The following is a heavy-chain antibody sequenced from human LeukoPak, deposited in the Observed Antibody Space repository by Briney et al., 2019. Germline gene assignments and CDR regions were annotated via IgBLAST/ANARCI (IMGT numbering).Heavy chain of an antibody. D-gene: IGHD3-22*01. CDR1: GGSISSYY. J-gene: IGHJ4*02. Sequence: SSETLSLTCTVSGGSISSYYWSWIRQPPGKGLEWIGYIYYSGSTNYNPSLKSRVTISVDTSKNQFSLKLSSVTAADTAVYYCARDPYYYDSSGYYHSYFDYWGQGTPVTVSS. CDR2: IYYSGST. V-gene: IGHV4-59*01. CDR3: ARDPYYYDSSGYYHSYFDY.